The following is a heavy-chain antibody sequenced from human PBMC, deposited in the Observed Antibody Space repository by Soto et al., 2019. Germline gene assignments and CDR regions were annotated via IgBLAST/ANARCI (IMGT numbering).Heavy chain of an antibody. J-gene: IGHJ6*03. CDR3: ARGYSSSSTWAGYYYYHMHV. Sequence: ASVKVACRASGNTFTIYDINWVRQATGQGREWMGWMNPNRGNTGYAQKFQGRGTMTSNTSISTAYMELSSLRSEDTAVYYCARGYSSSSTWAGYYYYHMHVWGKGTTVTVSS. D-gene: IGHD6-13*01. V-gene: IGHV1-8*01. CDR2: MNPNRGNT. CDR1: GNTFTIYD.